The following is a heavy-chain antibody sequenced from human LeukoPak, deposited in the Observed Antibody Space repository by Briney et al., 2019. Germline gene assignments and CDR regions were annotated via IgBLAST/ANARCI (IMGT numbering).Heavy chain of an antibody. CDR1: GGSFSGYY. Sequence: SETLSVTCAVYGGSFSGYYWSWIRQPPGKGLEWIGEINHSGSTNYNPSLKSRVTISVDTSKNQFSLKLSSVTAADTAVYYCARVNYDFWSGYPCYYYYYMDVWGKGTTVTVSS. CDR3: ARVNYDFWSGYPCYYYYYMDV. D-gene: IGHD3-3*01. CDR2: INHSGST. V-gene: IGHV4-34*01. J-gene: IGHJ6*03.